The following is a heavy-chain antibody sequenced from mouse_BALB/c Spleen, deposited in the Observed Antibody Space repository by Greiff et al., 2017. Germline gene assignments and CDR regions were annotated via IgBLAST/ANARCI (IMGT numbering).Heavy chain of an antibody. CDR2: INPSNGGT. J-gene: IGHJ2*01. V-gene: IGHV1S81*02. CDR1: GYTFTSYY. CDR3: TRWGYVNYDGGPY. D-gene: IGHD2-1*01. Sequence: QVQLKQSGAELVKPGASVKLSCKASGYTFTSYYMYWVKQRPGQGLEWIGEINPSNGGTNFNEKFKSKATLTVDKSSSTAYMQLSSLTSEDSAVYDCTRWGYVNYDGGPYWGQGTTLTVSS.